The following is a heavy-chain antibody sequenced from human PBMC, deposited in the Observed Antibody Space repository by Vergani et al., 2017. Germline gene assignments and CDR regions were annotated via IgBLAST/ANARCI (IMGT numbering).Heavy chain of an antibody. CDR3: AKVGRSEVAGTFGAFDI. Sequence: QLQLQESGPGLVKPSETLSLTCTVSGVSIGSNSYYWGWIRQPPGKGLEWVSTLSASDRRTHYADSVKGRFTISRDNSKNTLFLHMNSLRPEDTAVYYCAKVGRSEVAGTFGAFDIWGQGTMVTVSS. D-gene: IGHD6-19*01. V-gene: IGHV4-39*07. J-gene: IGHJ3*02. CDR1: GVSIGSNSYY. CDR2: LSASDRRT.